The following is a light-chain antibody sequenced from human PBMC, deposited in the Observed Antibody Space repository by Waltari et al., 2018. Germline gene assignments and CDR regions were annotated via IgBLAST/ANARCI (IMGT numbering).Light chain of an antibody. V-gene: IGLV7-46*01. CDR3: LLSYSGASWM. Sequence: AVVTQEPSLTVSPGGTVTLTCGPSTGAVTNGHHPNWFQQKPGQVPTTLIYDTQNRPPRTPARFSGSLLGGKAVLTLSGAQPEDEADYYCLLSYSGASWMFGGGTKLTVL. CDR2: DTQ. CDR1: TGAVTNGHH. J-gene: IGLJ3*02.